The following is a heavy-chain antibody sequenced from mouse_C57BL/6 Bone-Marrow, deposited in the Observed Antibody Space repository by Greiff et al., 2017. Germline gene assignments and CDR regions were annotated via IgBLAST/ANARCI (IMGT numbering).Heavy chain of an antibody. J-gene: IGHJ2*01. Sequence: VKLMESGAELVRPGASVKLSCKASGYTFTDYYINWVKQRPGQGLEWIARIYPGSGNTFYNEKFKGKATLTAEKSSSTAYMQLSSLTSEYAAVYFCARERGDYGYFDYWGQGTTLTVSS. CDR3: ARERGDYGYFDY. CDR2: IYPGSGNT. V-gene: IGHV1-76*01. D-gene: IGHD2-4*01. CDR1: GYTFTDYY.